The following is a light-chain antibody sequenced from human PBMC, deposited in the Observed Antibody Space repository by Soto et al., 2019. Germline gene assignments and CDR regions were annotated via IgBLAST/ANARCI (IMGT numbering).Light chain of an antibody. CDR3: MQALQSPRT. J-gene: IGKJ1*01. CDR2: LGS. V-gene: IGKV2-28*01. Sequence: DIVMTQSPLSLPVTPGEPASISCRSSQSLLHSNGYNYLDWYLQKPGQSPQLLIYLGSNRASGVPDRLSGSGSGTDFTPKISRVEAEDVGVYYCMQALQSPRTFGHGTKVDIK. CDR1: QSLLHSNGYNY.